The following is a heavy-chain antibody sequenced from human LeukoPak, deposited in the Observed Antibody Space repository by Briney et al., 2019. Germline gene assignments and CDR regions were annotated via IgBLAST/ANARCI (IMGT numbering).Heavy chain of an antibody. D-gene: IGHD4-11*01. CDR2: IYTSGST. CDR3: ARSGLDYTSYYYYYMDV. V-gene: IGHV4-4*07. J-gene: IGHJ6*03. CDR1: GGSIGSYY. Sequence: PSETLSLTCTVSGGSIGSYYWSWIRQPAGKGLEWIGRIYTSGSTNYNPSLKSRVTMSVDTSKNQFSLKLSSVTAADTAVYYCARSGLDYTSYYYYYMDVWGKGTTVTVSS.